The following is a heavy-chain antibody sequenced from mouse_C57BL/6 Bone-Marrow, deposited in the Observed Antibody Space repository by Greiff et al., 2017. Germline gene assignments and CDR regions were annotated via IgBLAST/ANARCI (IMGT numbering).Heavy chain of an antibody. J-gene: IGHJ2*01. CDR2: IYPGAGDT. CDR1: GYAFSSSW. CDR3: ARGGYGNPDY. D-gene: IGHD2-10*02. V-gene: IGHV1-82*01. Sequence: QVPLQQSGPELVKPGASVKISCKASGYAFSSSWLNWVKQRPGKGLSWIGRIYPGAGDTNYNGKVKGKATLTADKSSSTAYMQLSSLTSEDAAVYFCARGGYGNPDYWGQGTTLTVSS.